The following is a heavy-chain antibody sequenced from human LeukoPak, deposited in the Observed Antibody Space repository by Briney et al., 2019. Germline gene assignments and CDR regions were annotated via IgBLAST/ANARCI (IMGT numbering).Heavy chain of an antibody. J-gene: IGHJ3*02. CDR2: IIPIFGTA. CDR3: ASYPSTYYDFWSGPYTDAFDI. Sequence: GASVKVSCKASGGTFSSYAISRVRQAPGQGLEWMGGIIPIFGTANYAQKFQGRVTITTDESTSTAYMELSSLRSEDTAVYYCASYPSTYYDFWSGPYTDAFDIWGQGTMVTVSS. CDR1: GGTFSSYA. V-gene: IGHV1-69*05. D-gene: IGHD3-3*01.